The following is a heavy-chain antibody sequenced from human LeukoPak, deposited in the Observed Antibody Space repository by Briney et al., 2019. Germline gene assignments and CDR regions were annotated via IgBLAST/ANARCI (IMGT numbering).Heavy chain of an antibody. CDR1: GYTFTSYG. D-gene: IGHD1-26*01. V-gene: IGHV1-18*01. CDR2: ISADKVNT. CDR3: ARGTRGRGDWYFDL. Sequence: RASVKVSCKASGYTFTSYGFSWVRQAPGQGLEWMAWISADKVNTNYAQKLQGSVTMSADTSTSTAYMELRSLTSDDTAVYYCARGTRGRGDWYFDLWGRGTLVTVSS. J-gene: IGHJ2*01.